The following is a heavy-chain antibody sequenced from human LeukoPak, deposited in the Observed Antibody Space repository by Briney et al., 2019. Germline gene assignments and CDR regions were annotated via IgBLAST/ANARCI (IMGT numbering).Heavy chain of an antibody. Sequence: SETLSLTCAASGGSISSGGYSWSWIRQPPGKGLEWIGYIYHSGSTYYNPSLKSRVTISVDRSKNQFSLKLSSVTAADTAVYYCARVVVAATSLYFDYWGQGTLVTVSS. V-gene: IGHV4-30-2*01. CDR1: GGSISSGGYS. D-gene: IGHD2-15*01. J-gene: IGHJ4*02. CDR3: ARVVVAATSLYFDY. CDR2: IYHSGST.